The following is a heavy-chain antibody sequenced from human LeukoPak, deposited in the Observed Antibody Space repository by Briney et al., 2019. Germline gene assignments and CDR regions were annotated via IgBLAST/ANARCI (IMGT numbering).Heavy chain of an antibody. J-gene: IGHJ4*02. CDR1: GFTFSSYW. Sequence: GGSLRLSCAASGFTFSSYWMSWVRQAPGKGLEWVANIKQDGSEKYYVDSVKGGFTISRDNAKNSLYLEMNSLRAEDTAVYYCVRERTNYYDSSGYYWGQGTLVTVSS. V-gene: IGHV3-7*05. D-gene: IGHD3-22*01. CDR3: VRERTNYYDSSGYY. CDR2: IKQDGSEK.